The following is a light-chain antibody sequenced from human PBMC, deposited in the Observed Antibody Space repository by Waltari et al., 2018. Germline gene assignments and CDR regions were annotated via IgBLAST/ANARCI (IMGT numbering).Light chain of an antibody. CDR3: CSYIGDDCV. J-gene: IGLJ2*01. CDR1: TNDIRDYDS. Sequence: QSALTQPPSASGPPGRSVTIPCTGTTNDIRDYDSVSWYQQHPGKAPKVIIYEVNKRPSGVPDRFSGSKSGNTASLTVSGLQAEDEADYYCCSYIGDDCVFGGGTKLTVL. CDR2: EVN. V-gene: IGLV2-8*01.